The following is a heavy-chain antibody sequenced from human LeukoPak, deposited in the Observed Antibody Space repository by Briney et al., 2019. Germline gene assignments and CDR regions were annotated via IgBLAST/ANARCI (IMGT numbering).Heavy chain of an antibody. J-gene: IGHJ1*01. V-gene: IGHV4-34*01. CDR3: ARASLVVTATNHPYAECSQH. CDR2: INHSGST. Sequence: SETLSLTCAVYGGSFSGYYWSWIRQPPGKGLEWIGEINHSGSTNYNPSLKSRVTISVDTSKNQFSLKLSSVTAADTAVYYCARASLVVTATNHPYAECSQHWGQGTLVTVSS. D-gene: IGHD2-21*02. CDR1: GGSFSGYY.